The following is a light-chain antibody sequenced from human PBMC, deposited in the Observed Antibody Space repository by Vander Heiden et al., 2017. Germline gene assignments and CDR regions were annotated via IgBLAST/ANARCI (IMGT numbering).Light chain of an antibody. J-gene: IGKJ5*01. CDR2: AAS. CDR3: QQSYSTPRT. V-gene: IGKV1-39*01. CDR1: QSISSY. Sequence: QMPQPPSSLSASVGDRVTITCRASQSISSYLNWYQQKPGKAPKLLIYAASSLQSGVPSRFSGSGSGTDFTLTISSLQPEDFATYYCQQSYSTPRTFGQGTRLEIK.